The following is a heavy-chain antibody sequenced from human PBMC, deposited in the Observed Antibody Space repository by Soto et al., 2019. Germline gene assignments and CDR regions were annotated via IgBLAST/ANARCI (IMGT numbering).Heavy chain of an antibody. V-gene: IGHV4-38-2*01. CDR3: ARGVTGTLDY. D-gene: IGHD1-1*01. Sequence: LSLTCAVSGYSISSGYYWNWIRQSPGKGLEWIGCVYYNGITFTNPSLKSRVTMTVDTSKNYFSLRLTSVTAADAATYFCARGVTGTLDYWGQGTRVTVSS. J-gene: IGHJ4*02. CDR2: VYYNGIT. CDR1: GYSISSGYY.